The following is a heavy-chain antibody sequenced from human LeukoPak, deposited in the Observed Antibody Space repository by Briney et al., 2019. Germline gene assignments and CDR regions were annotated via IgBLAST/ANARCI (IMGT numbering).Heavy chain of an antibody. D-gene: IGHD2-2*01. V-gene: IGHV3-30*18. Sequence: WRSLTPSCAASGFTFSSYGMHWVRQPPAKGLAWIAVISYDGSNKYYADSMKGRFTISRDNSKNTLYLQMHSLRAEDTAVYYCAKDQFALVRRRSTSCGYYGMDVWGQGTTVTVSS. CDR3: AKDQFALVRRRSTSCGYYGMDV. CDR1: GFTFSSYG. J-gene: IGHJ6*02. CDR2: ISYDGSNK.